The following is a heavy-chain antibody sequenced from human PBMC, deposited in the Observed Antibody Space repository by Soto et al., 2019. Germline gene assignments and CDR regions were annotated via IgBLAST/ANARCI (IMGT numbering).Heavy chain of an antibody. Sequence: ASVKVSCKASGYTFTSYGISWVRQAPGQGLEWMGWISAYNGNTNYAQKLQGRVTMTTDTSTSTAYMELRSLRSDDTAVYYCVRVMDYYDSSGYYLNYFDYWGQGTLVTVSS. CDR1: GYTFTSYG. CDR2: ISAYNGNT. J-gene: IGHJ4*02. V-gene: IGHV1-18*01. CDR3: VRVMDYYDSSGYYLNYFDY. D-gene: IGHD3-22*01.